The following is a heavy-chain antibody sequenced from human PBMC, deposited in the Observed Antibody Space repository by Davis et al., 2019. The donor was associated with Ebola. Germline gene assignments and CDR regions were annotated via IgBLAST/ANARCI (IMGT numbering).Heavy chain of an antibody. CDR3: ARATVTTLYRYYYYGMDV. D-gene: IGHD4-17*01. CDR2: IYHSGSP. CDR1: GQSISSDYF. V-gene: IGHV4-38-2*02. J-gene: IGHJ6*02. Sequence: SETLSLTCTVSGQSISSDYFWGWIRQPPGKGLEWIASIYHSGSPYYNPSLKSRVTISGDTSKNQFSLKLSSVTAADTAVYYCARATVTTLYRYYYYGMDVWGQGTTVTVSS.